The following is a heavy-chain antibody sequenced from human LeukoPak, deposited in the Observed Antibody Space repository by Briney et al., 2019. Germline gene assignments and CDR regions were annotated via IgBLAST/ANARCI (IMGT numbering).Heavy chain of an antibody. J-gene: IGHJ5*02. V-gene: IGHV3-21*01. D-gene: IGHD6-19*01. CDR3: ARGNGSGWYHNWFDP. CDR1: GFTFSSYA. CDR2: ISSSSSYI. Sequence: GGSLRLSCAASGFTFSSYAMSWVRQAPGKGLEWVSSISSSSSYIYYADSVKGRFTISRDNAKNSLYLQMNSLRAEDTAVYYCARGNGSGWYHNWFDPWGQGTLVTVSS.